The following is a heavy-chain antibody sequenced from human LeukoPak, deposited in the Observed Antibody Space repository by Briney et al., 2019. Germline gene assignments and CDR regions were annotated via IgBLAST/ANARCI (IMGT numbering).Heavy chain of an antibody. V-gene: IGHV1-18*01. CDR1: GYTFTSYG. J-gene: IGHJ6*02. CDR3: ATTSSSIPDYYYGMDV. CDR2: ISAYNGNT. Sequence: ASVKVSCKASGYTFTSYGISWVRQAPGQGLEWMGWISAYNGNTNYAQKLQGRVTMTTDTSTSTAYMELRSLRSDDTAVYYCATTSSSIPDYYYGMDVWGQGTTVTVSS. D-gene: IGHD6-6*01.